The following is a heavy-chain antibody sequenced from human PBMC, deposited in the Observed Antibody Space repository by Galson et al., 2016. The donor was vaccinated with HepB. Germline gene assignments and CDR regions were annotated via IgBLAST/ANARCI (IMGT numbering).Heavy chain of an antibody. D-gene: IGHD3-9*01. V-gene: IGHV3-30*18. CDR3: AKGDYDVLRYSDH. Sequence: SLRLSCAASGFTFNVYGMHWVRQAPGQGLEGVASISHDGSNSYHVDSVKGRFTISRDNFKSTLYLEMNSMRGEDTAIYYCAKGDYDVLRYSDHWGQGTLVTVSS. CDR1: GFTFNVYG. J-gene: IGHJ4*02. CDR2: ISHDGSNS.